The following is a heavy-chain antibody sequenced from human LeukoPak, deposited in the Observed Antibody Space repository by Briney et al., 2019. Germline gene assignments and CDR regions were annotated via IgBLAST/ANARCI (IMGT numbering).Heavy chain of an antibody. J-gene: IGHJ4*02. V-gene: IGHV1-18*01. CDR1: GYTFTSYS. Sequence: GASVKVSCKASGYTFTSYSISWVRQAPGQGLKWMGWISAYNGITNYAQKLQGRVTMTTDASTSTAYMELRSLRSDDTAVYYCARDGSSGWYVDLDYWGQGTLVTVSS. D-gene: IGHD6-19*01. CDR2: ISAYNGIT. CDR3: ARDGSSGWYVDLDY.